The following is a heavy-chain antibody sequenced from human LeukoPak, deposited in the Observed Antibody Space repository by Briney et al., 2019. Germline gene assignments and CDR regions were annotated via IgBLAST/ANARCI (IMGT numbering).Heavy chain of an antibody. D-gene: IGHD3-22*01. CDR2: IYYSGST. V-gene: IGHV4-59*01. CDR3: ARDRYYYDSSGYLGAFDI. CDR1: GGSIGSYY. Sequence: SETLSLTCTVSGGSIGSYYWSWIRQPPGKGLEWIGYIYYSGSTSYNPSLKSRVTISVDTSKNQFSLKLSSVTAADTAVYYCARDRYYYDSSGYLGAFDIWGQGTMVTVSS. J-gene: IGHJ3*02.